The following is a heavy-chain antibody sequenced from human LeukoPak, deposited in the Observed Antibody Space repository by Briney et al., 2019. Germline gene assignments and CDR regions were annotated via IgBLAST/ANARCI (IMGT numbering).Heavy chain of an antibody. Sequence: GESLKISCKGSGYSFTSYWIGWVRQMPGKGLEWRGIIYPGDSDTRYSPSFQGQVTISADKSISTAYLKWSSLKASDTAMYYCARRQRGGYYYDSSGYSALDYWGQGTLVTVSS. D-gene: IGHD3-22*01. J-gene: IGHJ4*02. CDR1: GYSFTSYW. CDR3: ARRQRGGYYYDSSGYSALDY. CDR2: IYPGDSDT. V-gene: IGHV5-51*01.